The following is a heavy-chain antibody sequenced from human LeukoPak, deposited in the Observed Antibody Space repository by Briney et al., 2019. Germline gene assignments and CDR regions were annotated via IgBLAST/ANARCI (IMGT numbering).Heavy chain of an antibody. CDR3: ARFISGYEY. J-gene: IGHJ4*02. V-gene: IGHV1-2*02. CDR1: GYTFTGYY. CDR2: INPNSGDT. Sequence: ASVKVSCKASGYTFTGYYMHWVRQAPGQGLEWMGWINPNSGDTNYAQKFQGRVTMTRDMSINTAYMEVSRLRSDDTAVYYCARFISGYEYWGQGTLVTVSS. D-gene: IGHD5-12*01.